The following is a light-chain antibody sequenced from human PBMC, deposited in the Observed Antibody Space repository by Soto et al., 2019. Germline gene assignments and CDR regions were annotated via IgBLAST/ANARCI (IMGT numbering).Light chain of an antibody. CDR1: SSDVGGYNY. V-gene: IGLV2-11*01. J-gene: IGLJ1*01. CDR2: DVS. CDR3: CSYAGSYTDV. Sequence: QSALTQPRSVSGSPGQSVTISCTGTSSDVGGYNYVSWYQQHPGKAPKLKIYDVSKRPSGVPDRFSGSKSGNTASLTISGLQADDEADYYCCSYAGSYTDVFGTGTKLTVL.